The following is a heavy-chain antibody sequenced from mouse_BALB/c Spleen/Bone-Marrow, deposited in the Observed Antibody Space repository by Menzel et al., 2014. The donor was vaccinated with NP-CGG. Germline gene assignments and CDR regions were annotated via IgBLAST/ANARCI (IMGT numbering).Heavy chain of an antibody. V-gene: IGHV5-12-2*01. Sequence: EVKLMESGGGLVQPGGSLKLSCVVSGITFRSNTMSWIRQTPEKRLEWVAYITDDGGSTYYPDIVKGRFTISRDNAKNPVYLKMTSLKSEDTLMYFFKTPRYPFFVRAPGGQEPSPPVPS. D-gene: IGHD3-3*01. CDR2: ITDDGGST. J-gene: IGHJ4*01. CDR3: KTPRYPFFVRAP. CDR1: GITFRSNT.